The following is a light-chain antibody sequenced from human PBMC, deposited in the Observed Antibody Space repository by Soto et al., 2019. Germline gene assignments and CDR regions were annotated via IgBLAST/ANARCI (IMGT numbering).Light chain of an antibody. CDR3: QHYDTSPAGFT. CDR1: QSVSSTY. CDR2: GAS. J-gene: IGKJ3*01. V-gene: IGKV3-20*01. Sequence: EIVLTQSPGTLSLSPGERATLSCRASQSVSSTYLAWYQQKPGQAPRLLIYGASSRATGIPDRFSGSGSGTDFTLTISRLEPEDFAVYYCQHYDTSPAGFTFGPGTKVDIK.